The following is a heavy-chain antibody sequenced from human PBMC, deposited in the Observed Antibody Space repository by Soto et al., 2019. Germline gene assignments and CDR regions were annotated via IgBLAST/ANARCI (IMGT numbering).Heavy chain of an antibody. V-gene: IGHV3-30*18. J-gene: IGHJ1*01. CDR3: AKGVVVATTYSQH. CDR1: GFTFSSYG. Sequence: QVQLVESGGGVVQPGRSLRLSCAASGFTFSSYGMHWVRQAPGKGLEWVAVISYDGSDKYYADSVKGRFTISRDNSNNALDLQMDSLGAEDTAVYYCAKGVVVATTYSQHWGQGTLVTVSS. D-gene: IGHD2-15*01. CDR2: ISYDGSDK.